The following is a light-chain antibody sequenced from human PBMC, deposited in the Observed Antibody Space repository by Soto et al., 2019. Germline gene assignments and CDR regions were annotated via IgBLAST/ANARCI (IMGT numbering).Light chain of an antibody. CDR2: DAS. CDR3: QRRTDRPPWA. Sequence: EIVLTQSPATLSFSPVETATRSFGASQSIGLAIAWYQHKPGQAPRLLIFDASQRATGIPARFRGSGSGTDFTLSISSLEPEDFAVYYCQRRTDRPPWAFGQGTKVDIK. V-gene: IGKV3-11*01. CDR1: QSIGLA. J-gene: IGKJ1*01.